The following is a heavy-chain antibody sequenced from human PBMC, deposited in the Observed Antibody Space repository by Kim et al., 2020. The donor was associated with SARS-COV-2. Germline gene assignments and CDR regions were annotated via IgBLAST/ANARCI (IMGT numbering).Heavy chain of an antibody. V-gene: IGHV1-2*02. D-gene: IGHD3-3*01. Sequence: ASVKVSCKASGYTFTGYYMHWVRQAPGQGLEWMGWINPNSGGTNYAQKFQGRVTMTRDTSISTAYMELSRLRSDDTAVYYCARGVTIFGVPQYNWFDPWGQGTLVTVSS. CDR3: ARGVTIFGVPQYNWFDP. J-gene: IGHJ5*02. CDR1: GYTFTGYY. CDR2: INPNSGGT.